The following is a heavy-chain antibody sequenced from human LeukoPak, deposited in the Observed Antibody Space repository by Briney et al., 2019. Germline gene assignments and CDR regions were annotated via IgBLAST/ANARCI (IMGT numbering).Heavy chain of an antibody. V-gene: IGHV3-7*01. D-gene: IGHD2-15*01. Sequence: GGSLRLSCAASGVTFSGFWMSWVRQAPGKGLEWVANIKQDGSEKYYVDSVKGRFTISRDNAKNSLYLQMNSLRADDTAVYFCARLGVAVAATLWSWGQGSLVTVSS. CDR1: GVTFSGFW. J-gene: IGHJ4*02. CDR2: IKQDGSEK. CDR3: ARLGVAVAATLWS.